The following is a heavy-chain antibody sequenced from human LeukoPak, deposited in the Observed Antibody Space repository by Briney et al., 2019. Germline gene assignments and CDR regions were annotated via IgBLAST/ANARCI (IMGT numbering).Heavy chain of an antibody. D-gene: IGHD5-18*01. V-gene: IGHV1-69*02. CDR2: IIPILGIA. Sequence: ASVKVSCKASGGTFSSHTVTWVRQAPGQGLEWMGRIIPILGIANYAQKFQGRVTITADKSTSTAYMELSSLRSEDTAVYYCAITGYSYGYNYYYGMDVWGQGTTVTVSS. CDR3: AITGYSYGYNYYYGMDV. J-gene: IGHJ6*02. CDR1: GGTFSSHT.